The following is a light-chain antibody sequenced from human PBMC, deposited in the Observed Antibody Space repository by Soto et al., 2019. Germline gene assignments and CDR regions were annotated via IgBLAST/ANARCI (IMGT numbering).Light chain of an antibody. CDR2: DVN. CDR3: SSYTSSTTLKV. Sequence: QSALTQPASVSGSPGQSITISCPGTSSDVGGYNYVSWYQQHPGKAPKLMIYDVNNRPSGVSNRFSGSKSGNTASLTISGLQAEDEADYYCSSYTSSTTLKVFGGGTKLTVL. J-gene: IGLJ2*01. V-gene: IGLV2-14*03. CDR1: SSDVGGYNY.